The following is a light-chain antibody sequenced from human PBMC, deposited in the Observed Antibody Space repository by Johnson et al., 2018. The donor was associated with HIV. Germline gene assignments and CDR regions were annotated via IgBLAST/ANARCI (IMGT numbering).Light chain of an antibody. Sequence: QSVLTQPPSVSAAPGQKVTISCSGSSSNIGNHYVSWYQHLPGTAPKLLIYENDKRPSGLPDRFSGSKYGTSATLGITGLQTGDEADYYCGTWDTSLSAGVFGTGTRVTVL. CDR3: GTWDTSLSAGV. V-gene: IGLV1-51*02. CDR1: SSNIGNHY. CDR2: END. J-gene: IGLJ1*01.